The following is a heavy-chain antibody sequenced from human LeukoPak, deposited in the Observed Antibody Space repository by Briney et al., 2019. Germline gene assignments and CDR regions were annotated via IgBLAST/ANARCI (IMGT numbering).Heavy chain of an antibody. CDR2: ISAYNGNT. D-gene: IGHD3-22*01. V-gene: IGHV1-18*01. Sequence: ASVKVSCKASGYTFTSYGISWVRQAPGQGLEWMGWISAYNGNTNYAQKLQGRATMTTDTSTSTAYMELRSLRSDDTAVYYCARDPYYYDSSGYYLLGENEYFQHWGQGTLVTVSS. CDR3: ARDPYYYDSSGYYLLGENEYFQH. J-gene: IGHJ1*01. CDR1: GYTFTSYG.